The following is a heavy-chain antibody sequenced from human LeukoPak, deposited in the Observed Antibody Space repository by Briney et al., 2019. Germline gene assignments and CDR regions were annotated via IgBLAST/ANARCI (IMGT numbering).Heavy chain of an antibody. CDR1: GGSFSGYY. Sequence: SETLSLTCAVYGGSFSGYYWSWIRQPPGKGLEWIGETSHRGSTNYDPSLKSRVTISVDTSKNQFSLELSSVTAADTAVYYCARGGNGWYFDLWGRGTLVTVSS. J-gene: IGHJ2*01. CDR3: ARGGNGWYFDL. V-gene: IGHV4-34*01. D-gene: IGHD1-14*01. CDR2: TSHRGST.